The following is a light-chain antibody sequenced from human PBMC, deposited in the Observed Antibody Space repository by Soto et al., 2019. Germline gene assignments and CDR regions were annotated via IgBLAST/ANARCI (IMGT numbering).Light chain of an antibody. CDR2: DVS. Sequence: QSALTQPASVSGSPGQSITISCTGTSNDVGGYNYVSWYQQDPGKAPKLLIYDVSYRPSGISNRFSGSKSGNTASLTISGLQAEDEADYYCSSYTSSSTLVFGGGTKLTVL. CDR3: SSYTSSSTLV. J-gene: IGLJ2*01. V-gene: IGLV2-14*01. CDR1: SNDVGGYNY.